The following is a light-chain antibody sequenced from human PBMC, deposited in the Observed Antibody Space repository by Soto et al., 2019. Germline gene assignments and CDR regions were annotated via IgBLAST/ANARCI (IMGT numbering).Light chain of an antibody. V-gene: IGKV3-11*01. CDR1: QSVSNF. CDR3: QERSNWPLT. CDR2: DAT. Sequence: EIVLTQSRATLSVSPGERATLSCRASQSVSNFLAWYQQKPGQVPRLLIFDATYRATGVPATFSGSGSATDFTLTISSLEPEDFAAYYCQERSNWPLTFGGGTKVEIK. J-gene: IGKJ4*01.